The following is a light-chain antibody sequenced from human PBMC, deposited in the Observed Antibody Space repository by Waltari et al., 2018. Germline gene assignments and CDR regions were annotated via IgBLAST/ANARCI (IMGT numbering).Light chain of an antibody. J-gene: IGKJ1*01. Sequence: EIQMTQSPAALSASVGDRVIVTCRASQSIGRWLAWYQQNPGKAPRLLIFEASNLETGVPSRFSGSGSGTEFTLTISSLQPDDFATYFCQQYNDYLGTFGQGTRVDIK. V-gene: IGKV1-5*03. CDR1: QSIGRW. CDR3: QQYNDYLGT. CDR2: EAS.